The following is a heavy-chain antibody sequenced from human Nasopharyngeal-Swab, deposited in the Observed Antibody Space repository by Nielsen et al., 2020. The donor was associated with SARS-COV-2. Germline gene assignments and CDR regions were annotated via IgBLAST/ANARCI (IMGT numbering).Heavy chain of an antibody. V-gene: IGHV5-51*04. Sequence: GGSLRLSCKGSGYSFTSYWIGWARQMPGKGLEWMGIIYPGDSDTRYSPSFQGQVTISADKPISTAYLQWSSLKASDTAMYYCARCGGDCYHDAFDIWGQGTMVTVSS. CDR3: ARCGGDCYHDAFDI. D-gene: IGHD2-21*02. CDR2: IYPGDSDT. CDR1: GYSFTSYW. J-gene: IGHJ3*02.